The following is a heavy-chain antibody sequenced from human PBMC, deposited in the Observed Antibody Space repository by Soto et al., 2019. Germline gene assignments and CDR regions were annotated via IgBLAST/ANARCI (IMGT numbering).Heavy chain of an antibody. J-gene: IGHJ4*02. CDR1: GGCLSGATYS. Sequence: TLSLTFGVSGGCLSGATYSWNWIRQPPGKGLEWIGYIFPSGTTYYNPSLKSRVTISIDVSKNQFSLSLRSLTAADTAVYYCARSREFDYWSQGTLVTVSS. CDR3: ARSREFDY. CDR2: IFPSGTT. V-gene: IGHV4-30-2*01.